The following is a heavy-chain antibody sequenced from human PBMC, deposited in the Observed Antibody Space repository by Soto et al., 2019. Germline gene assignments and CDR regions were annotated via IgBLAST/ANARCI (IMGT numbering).Heavy chain of an antibody. CDR3: ARESHVVVAAPGYFDV. D-gene: IGHD2-15*01. Sequence: GGSLRLSCAASGFTFSSYDMHWVRQAPGKGLEWVAVISYDGSNKNYVDSVKGRFTISRDNARNTLYLQMNSLRAEDTAVYYCARESHVVVAAPGYFDVWGQGTLVTVSS. J-gene: IGHJ4*02. CDR1: GFTFSSYD. CDR2: ISYDGSNK. V-gene: IGHV3-30*03.